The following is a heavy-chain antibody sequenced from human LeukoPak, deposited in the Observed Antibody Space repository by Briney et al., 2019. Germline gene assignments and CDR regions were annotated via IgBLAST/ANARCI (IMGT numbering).Heavy chain of an antibody. V-gene: IGHV3-74*01. D-gene: IGHD5-24*01. CDR2: INSDGSST. J-gene: IGHJ4*02. CDR1: GFTFSRYW. CDR3: ADGYISHY. Sequence: GGSLRLSCAASGFTFSRYWMHWVPQAPGKGLVWVSRINSDGSSTSYADSVKGRFTSSGDNAKNTLYLQMNTLRAEDTSVYYCADGYISHYWGQGTLATVSS.